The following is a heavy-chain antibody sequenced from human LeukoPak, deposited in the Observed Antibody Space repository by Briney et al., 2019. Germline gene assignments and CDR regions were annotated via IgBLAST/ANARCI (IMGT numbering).Heavy chain of an antibody. J-gene: IGHJ4*02. CDR3: ARGQLIFDY. CDR1: GGSISSNY. Sequence: SETLSLTCTVSGGSISSNYWSWIRQPPGKGLEWIGYIYYSGSTNYNPSLKSRVTISVDTSRNQFSLKLSSVTAADTAVYYCARGQLIFDYWGQGTLVTVSS. V-gene: IGHV4-59*01. D-gene: IGHD6-6*01. CDR2: IYYSGST.